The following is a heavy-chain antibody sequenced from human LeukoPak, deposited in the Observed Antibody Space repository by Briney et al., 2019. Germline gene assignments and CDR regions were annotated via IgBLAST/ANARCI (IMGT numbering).Heavy chain of an antibody. J-gene: IGHJ6*03. CDR2: INPNSGGT. D-gene: IGHD6-13*01. CDR3: ARDSSSWSIYYYYMDV. Sequence: ASVKVSCKASGYTFTGYYMHWVRQAPGQGLEWMGWINPNSGGTNYAQKFQGRVTMTRDTSISTAYMELSRLRSDDTAVYYCARDSSSWSIYYYYMDVWGKGTTVTISS. CDR1: GYTFTGYY. V-gene: IGHV1-2*02.